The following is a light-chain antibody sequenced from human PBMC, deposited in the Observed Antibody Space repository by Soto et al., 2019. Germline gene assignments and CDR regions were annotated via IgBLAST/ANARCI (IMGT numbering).Light chain of an antibody. Sequence: EIVLTQSPGTLSLSPGELATLSCRTSQSVSSSYLAWYQQIPGQAHRLLMYGASSMATGIPDRFSGSGSGTDFTLTISILEPEDFAVYYCQQYGSSRTFGGGTKVDIK. V-gene: IGKV3-20*01. CDR2: GAS. CDR3: QQYGSSRT. J-gene: IGKJ4*01. CDR1: QSVSSSY.